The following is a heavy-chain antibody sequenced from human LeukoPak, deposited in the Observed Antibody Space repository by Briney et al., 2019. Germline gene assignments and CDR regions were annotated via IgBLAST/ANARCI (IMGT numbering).Heavy chain of an antibody. Sequence: GGSLRLSCAASGFTFSSYSMNWVRQAPGKGLEWVSSISSSSSYIYYADSVKGRFTISRDNSKNTLYLQMNSLRAEDTAVYYCARIHYYDSSGYYPYFDYWGQGTLVTVSS. V-gene: IGHV3-21*01. D-gene: IGHD3-22*01. CDR1: GFTFSSYS. CDR3: ARIHYYDSSGYYPYFDY. J-gene: IGHJ4*02. CDR2: ISSSSSYI.